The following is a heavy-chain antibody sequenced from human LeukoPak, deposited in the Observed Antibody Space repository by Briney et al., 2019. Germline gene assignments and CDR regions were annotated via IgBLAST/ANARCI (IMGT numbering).Heavy chain of an antibody. D-gene: IGHD3-10*01. CDR2: IYYTGIS. CDR3: ASLNYYGSGSYFLDY. CDR1: GGSISGYY. J-gene: IGHJ4*02. Sequence: SETLSLTCTVSGGSISGYYWSWIRQPPGKGLEWIAYIYYTGISNYNPSLKSRVTISVDTSKNQFSLKLSSVTAADTAVYYCASLNYYGSGSYFLDYWGQGTLVTVSS. V-gene: IGHV4-59*01.